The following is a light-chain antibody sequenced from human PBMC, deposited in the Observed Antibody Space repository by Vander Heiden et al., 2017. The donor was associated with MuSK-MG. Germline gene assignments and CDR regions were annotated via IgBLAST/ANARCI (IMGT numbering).Light chain of an antibody. CDR3: EQYENWPPAVY. V-gene: IGKV3-15*01. CDR2: AAT. J-gene: IGKJ4*01. Sequence: EIVMTQSPATLSVSPGERATLSCRASQNINNHLAWYQQKPGQAPRPLIYAATTRATGVPARVSGSASGTEFNLTISSLQSEDFAVYYCEQYENWPPAVYFGGGTKVEIK. CDR1: QNINNH.